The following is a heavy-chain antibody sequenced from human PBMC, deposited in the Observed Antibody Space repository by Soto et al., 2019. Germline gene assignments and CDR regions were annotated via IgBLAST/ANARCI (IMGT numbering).Heavy chain of an antibody. J-gene: IGHJ6*02. CDR3: ARLAMVRGVDYYYYGMDV. V-gene: IGHV4-61*08. CDR1: GGSISSGDYH. CDR2: IYYSGST. Sequence: SETLSLTCTVSGGSISSGDYHWSWIRQPPGKGLEWIGYIYYSGSTNYNPSLKSRVTISVDTSKNQFSLKLSSVTAADTAVYYCARLAMVRGVDYYYYGMDVWGQGTTVTVSS. D-gene: IGHD3-10*01.